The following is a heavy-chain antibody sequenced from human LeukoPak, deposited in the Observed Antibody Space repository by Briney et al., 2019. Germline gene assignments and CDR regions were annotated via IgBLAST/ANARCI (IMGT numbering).Heavy chain of an antibody. Sequence: SETLSLICSIHGVSFRVYYWSWLRQPPGKGLEWVGEINQSGSANYNPSLKSRVTISVDTSKSQFSLKLSSVTAADTAVYYCARGPEYSYGFRRGNWFDPWGQGTLVTVSS. D-gene: IGHD5-18*01. CDR1: GVSFRVYY. V-gene: IGHV4-34*01. J-gene: IGHJ5*02. CDR3: ARGPEYSYGFRRGNWFDP. CDR2: INQSGSA.